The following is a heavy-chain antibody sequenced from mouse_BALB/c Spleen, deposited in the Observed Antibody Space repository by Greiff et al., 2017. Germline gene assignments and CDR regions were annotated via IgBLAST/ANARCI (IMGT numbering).Heavy chain of an antibody. CDR1: GYSITSGYY. CDR2: ISYDGSN. V-gene: IGHV3-6*02. D-gene: IGHD2-4*01. CDR3: ARGDYDDWYFDV. J-gene: IGHJ1*01. Sequence: EVKLMESGPGLVKPSQSLSLTCSVTGYSITSGYYWNWIRQFPGNKLEWMGYISYDGSNNYNPSLKNRISITRDTSKNQFFLKLNSVTTEDTATYYCARGDYDDWYFDVWGAGTTVTVSS.